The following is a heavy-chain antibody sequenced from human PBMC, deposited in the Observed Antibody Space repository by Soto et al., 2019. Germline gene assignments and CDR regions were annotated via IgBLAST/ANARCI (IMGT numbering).Heavy chain of an antibody. CDR2: IWYDGNNK. V-gene: IGHV3-33*01. J-gene: IGHJ3*02. CDR1: GFTFSSYA. Sequence: GGSLRLSCAASGFTFSSYAMHWVRQAPGKGLEWVAVIWYDGNNKYYADSVKGRFTISRDNSKNTLYLQMNSLRAEDTAVYYCARGAMIAAAGDGFDIWGQGTMATVSS. CDR3: ARGAMIAAAGDGFDI. D-gene: IGHD6-13*01.